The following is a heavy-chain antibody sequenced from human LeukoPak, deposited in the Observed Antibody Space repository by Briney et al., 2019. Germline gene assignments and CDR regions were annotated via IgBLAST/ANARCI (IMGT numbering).Heavy chain of an antibody. D-gene: IGHD6-13*01. V-gene: IGHV3-23*01. CDR3: ISSSLGY. J-gene: IGHJ4*02. CDR1: GFTFSTYA. CDR2: ISGNDGRT. Sequence: GGSLRLSCAASGFTFSTYAMSWVRQAPGKGLDWVSAISGNDGRTYYADSVKGRFTISRDNSKNTLYLQINSLRAEDTAVYYCISSSLGYWGQGTLVTVSS.